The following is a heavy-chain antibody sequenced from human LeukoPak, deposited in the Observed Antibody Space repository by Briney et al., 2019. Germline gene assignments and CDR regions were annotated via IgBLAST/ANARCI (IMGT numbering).Heavy chain of an antibody. V-gene: IGHV1-3*01. CDR2: INGGSGHA. Sequence: ASVKVSCKTSGYTFTSYAVHWVRQAPGQGLEWMGCINGGSGHARYSERFQDRVTITRDTSTNTAYLDLRSLWSQDTAVYYCARGDWHWYFDLWGRGTLVTVSS. CDR3: ARGDWHWYFDL. D-gene: IGHD3-9*01. J-gene: IGHJ2*01. CDR1: GYTFTSYA.